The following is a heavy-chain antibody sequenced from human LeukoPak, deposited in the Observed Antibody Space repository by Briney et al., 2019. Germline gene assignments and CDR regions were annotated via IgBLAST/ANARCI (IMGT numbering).Heavy chain of an antibody. V-gene: IGHV3-11*01. Sequence: GGSLRLSCAASGFTFSDYYMSWIRQAPGKGLEWVSSISTTGSTISYAGYDKGRLNIPRDNPKNSLSLQMNRLRAEDTAVYYCARGTYSGTYYAWYYFDYWGQGTLVTVS. CDR2: ISTTGSTI. D-gene: IGHD1-26*01. CDR3: ARGTYSGTYYAWYYFDY. J-gene: IGHJ4*02. CDR1: GFTFSDYY.